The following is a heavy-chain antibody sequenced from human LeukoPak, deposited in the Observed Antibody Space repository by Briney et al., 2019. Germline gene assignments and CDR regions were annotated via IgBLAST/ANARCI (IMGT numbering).Heavy chain of an antibody. Sequence: GASVKVSCKASGYTFTSYGISWVRQAPGQGLEWMGWISAYNGNTNYAQKLQGRVTMTTDTSTNTAYMELRSLRSDDTAVYYCARGLVPPYEYYDFWSGHYPDYWGQGTLVTVSS. D-gene: IGHD3-3*01. J-gene: IGHJ4*02. V-gene: IGHV1-18*01. CDR2: ISAYNGNT. CDR1: GYTFTSYG. CDR3: ARGLVPPYEYYDFWSGHYPDY.